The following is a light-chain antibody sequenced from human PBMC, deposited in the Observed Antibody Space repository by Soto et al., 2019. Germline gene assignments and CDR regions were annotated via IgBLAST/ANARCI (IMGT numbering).Light chain of an antibody. Sequence: QSALTQPASVSGSPGQSITIYCSGTSSDIGAHNYVSWYQQHPGKVPELIIYDVTNRPSGVSNRFSGSKSGSTASLTIAGLQAGDEADYYCSSYPSNYAVVFGGGTKLTVL. CDR3: SSYPSNYAVV. J-gene: IGLJ3*02. CDR1: SSDIGAHNY. V-gene: IGLV2-14*01. CDR2: DVT.